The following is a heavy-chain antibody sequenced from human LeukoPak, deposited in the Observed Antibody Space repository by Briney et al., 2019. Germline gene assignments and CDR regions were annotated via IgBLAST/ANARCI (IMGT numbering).Heavy chain of an antibody. V-gene: IGHV1-18*01. Sequence: GESLKISCKGSGYSFTSYGISWVRQAPGQGLEWMGWISTYNGNTNYAQKLQGRVTMTTDTSTSTAYMELRSLRSDDTAVYYCARGSSSSYWYFDLWGRGTLVTVSS. CDR2: ISTYNGNT. CDR3: ARGSSSSYWYFDL. D-gene: IGHD2-2*01. CDR1: GYSFTSYG. J-gene: IGHJ2*01.